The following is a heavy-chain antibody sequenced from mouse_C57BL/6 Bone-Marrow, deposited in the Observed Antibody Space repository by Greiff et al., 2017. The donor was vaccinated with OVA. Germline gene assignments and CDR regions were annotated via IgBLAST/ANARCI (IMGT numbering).Heavy chain of an antibody. CDR2: ISSGGDYI. CDR3: TRVYYYGSSYDYAMGD. J-gene: IGHJ4*01. Sequence: EVKLVESGEGLVKPGGSLKLSCAASGFTFSSYAMSWVRQTPEKRLEWVAYISSGGDYIYYADTVKGRFTISRDNARNTLYLQMSSLKSEDTAMYYCTRVYYYGSSYDYAMGDWGQGTSVTVAS. V-gene: IGHV5-9-1*02. CDR1: GFTFSSYA. D-gene: IGHD1-1*01.